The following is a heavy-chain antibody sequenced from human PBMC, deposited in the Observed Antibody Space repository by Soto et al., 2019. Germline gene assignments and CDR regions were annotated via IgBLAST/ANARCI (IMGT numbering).Heavy chain of an antibody. CDR3: AREEVAARPYWFDP. V-gene: IGHV4-34*01. CDR1: GGSFSGYY. CDR2: INHSGST. Sequence: QVQLQQWGAGLLKPSETLSLTCAVYGGSFSGYYWSWIRQPPGKGLEWIGEINHSGSTNYNPSLKSRVTISVDTSKNQFSLKLSSVTAADTAVYYCAREEVAARPYWFDPWGQGTLVTVSS. D-gene: IGHD6-6*01. J-gene: IGHJ5*02.